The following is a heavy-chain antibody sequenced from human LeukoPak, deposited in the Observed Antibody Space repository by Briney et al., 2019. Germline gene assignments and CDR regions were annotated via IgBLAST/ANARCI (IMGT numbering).Heavy chain of an antibody. V-gene: IGHV4-4*09. CDR3: TKREGPMSGSYDYFDP. D-gene: IGHD1-26*01. CDR2: IHSNGYT. Sequence: SETLSLTCTVSGGSISGYYWSWIRQPPGQGLEWIAYIHSNGYTNCNPSLKSRLTISVDTSKNQFSLKVTSVTAADTAMYYCTKREGPMSGSYDYFDPWGQGTLVTVS. J-gene: IGHJ5*02. CDR1: GGSISGYY.